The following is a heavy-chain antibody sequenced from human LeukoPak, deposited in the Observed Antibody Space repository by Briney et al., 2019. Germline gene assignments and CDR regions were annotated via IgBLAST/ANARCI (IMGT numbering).Heavy chain of an antibody. V-gene: IGHV1-69*13. CDR3: ARGPHGRYSGYDHDAFDI. CDR1: GGTFSSYA. Sequence: ASVKVSCKASGGTFSSYAISWVRQAPGQGLEWMGGIIPIFGTANYAQKFQGRVTITADESTSTAYMELSSLRSEDTAVYYRARGPHGRYSGYDHDAFDIWGQGTMVTVSS. J-gene: IGHJ3*02. D-gene: IGHD5-12*01. CDR2: IIPIFGTA.